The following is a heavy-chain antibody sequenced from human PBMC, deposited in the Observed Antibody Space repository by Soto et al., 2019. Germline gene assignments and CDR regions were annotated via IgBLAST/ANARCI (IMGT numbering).Heavy chain of an antibody. Sequence: GSLRLSCAASGFTFSSYAMNWVRQAPGKGLEWVSVISGSGGSTYYADSVKGRFTISRDNSKNTLYLLMNSLRAEDTAVYYCARRSSSWYFDYWGQGTLVTVSS. D-gene: IGHD6-13*01. CDR2: ISGSGGST. CDR3: ARRSSSWYFDY. CDR1: GFTFSSYA. J-gene: IGHJ4*02. V-gene: IGHV3-23*01.